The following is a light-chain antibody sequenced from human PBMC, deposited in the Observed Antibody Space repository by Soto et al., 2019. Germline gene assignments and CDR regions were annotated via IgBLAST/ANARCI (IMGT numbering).Light chain of an antibody. CDR1: QIISSTY. V-gene: IGKV3-20*01. Sequence: DIVLTQSPGTLSLSPGERATLSCRASQIISSTYLGWYQQKPGQAPRLLIYGASSRATGIPDRFSGSGSGTDFTLTTTRLEPEAFAVYYCHHYGTSLYTFGQGTKLEIK. CDR3: HHYGTSLYT. CDR2: GAS. J-gene: IGKJ2*01.